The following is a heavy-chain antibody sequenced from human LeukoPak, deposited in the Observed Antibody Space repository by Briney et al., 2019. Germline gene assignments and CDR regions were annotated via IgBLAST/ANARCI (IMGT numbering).Heavy chain of an antibody. V-gene: IGHV4-39*07. D-gene: IGHD6-25*01. J-gene: IGHJ5*02. CDR1: GASISNSFYF. Sequence: KASETLSLTCTVSGASISNSFYFWGWVRQPPGTGLEWIGHIRYSGSAYHNPSLKSRVTISLDTSKNQFSLNLNSVTAADTAVYYCANDSRVNWFYHWGQGTLVTVSS. CDR3: ANDSRVNWFYH. CDR2: IRYSGSA.